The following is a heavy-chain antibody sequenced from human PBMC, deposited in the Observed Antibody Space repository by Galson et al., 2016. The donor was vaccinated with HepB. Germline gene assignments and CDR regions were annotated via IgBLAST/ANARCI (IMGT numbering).Heavy chain of an antibody. V-gene: IGHV3-49*03. CDR1: GFTFGDYA. J-gene: IGHJ6*01. D-gene: IGHD1-14*01. Sequence: SLRLSCAASGFTFGDYAMSWFRQTPGKGLEWVGLIRSKAYGGTTAYAASVRGRFDITRDDSKSIAYLQMSSLETEDTAVYYCSRVGQIGTYYQGMDIWGQGATVTVSS. CDR3: SRVGQIGTYYQGMDI. CDR2: IRSKAYGGTT.